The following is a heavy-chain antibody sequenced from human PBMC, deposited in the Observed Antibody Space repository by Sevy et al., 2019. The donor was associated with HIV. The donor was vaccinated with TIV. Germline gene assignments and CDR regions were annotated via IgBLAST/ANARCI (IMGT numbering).Heavy chain of an antibody. V-gene: IGHV3-15*01. Sequence: GGSLRLSCAASGFTFSNAWMSWVRQAPGKGLEWVGRIKSKTDGGTRDYAAPVKGRFTISRDDSKNTLYLQMNSLKTEDTAVYYCTASRYIVVVPAAIRYYYYGMDVWGQGTTVTVSS. J-gene: IGHJ6*02. CDR2: IKSKTDGGTR. CDR3: TASRYIVVVPAAIRYYYYGMDV. D-gene: IGHD2-2*02. CDR1: GFTFSNAW.